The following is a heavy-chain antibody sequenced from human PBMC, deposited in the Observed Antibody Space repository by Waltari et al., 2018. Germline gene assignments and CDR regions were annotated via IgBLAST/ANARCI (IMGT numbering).Heavy chain of an antibody. Sequence: QVQLVQSGAAVTTPGSSVKVSCKASGGTFSSYAIGWVGQAPGQGLEWMGGIIPIFGTANYAQKFQGRVTITTDESTSTAYMELSSLRSEDTAVYYCARARLGDYVYYYGMDVWGQGTTVTVSS. CDR1: GGTFSSYA. D-gene: IGHD4-17*01. CDR2: IIPIFGTA. V-gene: IGHV1-69*05. CDR3: ARARLGDYVYYYGMDV. J-gene: IGHJ6*02.